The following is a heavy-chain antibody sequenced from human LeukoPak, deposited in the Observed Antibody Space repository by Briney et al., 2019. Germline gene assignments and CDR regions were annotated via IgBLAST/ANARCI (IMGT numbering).Heavy chain of an antibody. Sequence: SETLSLTCTVSGGSISSYYWSWIRQPPGKGLEWIAYIYYSGSTNYNPSLKSRVTISVDTSKNQFSLKLSSVTAADTAVYYCARHYLACYYDSSGYIDAFDIWGQGTMVTVSS. CDR3: ARHYLACYYDSSGYIDAFDI. CDR1: GGSISSYY. D-gene: IGHD3-22*01. CDR2: IYYSGST. J-gene: IGHJ3*02. V-gene: IGHV4-59*01.